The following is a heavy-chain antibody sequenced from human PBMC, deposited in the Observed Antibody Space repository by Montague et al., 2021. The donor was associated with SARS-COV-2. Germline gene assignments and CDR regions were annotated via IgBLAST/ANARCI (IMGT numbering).Heavy chain of an antibody. CDR3: ARGTEDSSGTAGVDY. CDR1: GGSISSYY. V-gene: IGHV4-59*01. D-gene: IGHD3-22*01. J-gene: IGHJ4*02. CDR2: IYYSGST. Sequence: SETLSLTCTVSGGSISSYYWSWIRQPPGKGLEWIGYIYYSGSTTYNPSLKSRVTISVDTSKNQFSLRLSSVTAADTAVYYCARGTEDSSGTAGVDYWGQGTLVTVSS.